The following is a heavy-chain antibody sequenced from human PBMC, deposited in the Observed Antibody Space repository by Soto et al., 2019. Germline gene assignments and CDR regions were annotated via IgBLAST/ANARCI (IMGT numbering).Heavy chain of an antibody. CDR3: AQRIAAAGIGWLFDY. CDR2: IYWDDDK. CDR1: GFSLSTSGVG. Sequence: QITLKESGPTLVKPTQTLTLTCTFSGFSLSTSGVGVGWLRQPPGKALEWLALIYWDDDKRYSPSLKSSLTITKDTSKNQVVLTMANMDPVDTATYDCAQRIAAAGIGWLFDYGGQGTLVTVSP. J-gene: IGHJ4*02. D-gene: IGHD6-13*01. V-gene: IGHV2-5*02.